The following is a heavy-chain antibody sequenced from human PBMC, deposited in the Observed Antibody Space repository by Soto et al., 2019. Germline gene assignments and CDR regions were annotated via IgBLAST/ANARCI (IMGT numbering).Heavy chain of an antibody. Sequence: GASVKVSCKASGFTFTSSAVQWVRQARGQRLEWIGWIVVGSGNTNYAQKFQERVTITRDMSTSTAYMELSSLRSEDTAVYYCATAESLNSGSYLDAFDIWGQGTMVTVSS. D-gene: IGHD1-26*01. CDR2: IVVGSGNT. V-gene: IGHV1-58*01. CDR1: GFTFTSSA. CDR3: ATAESLNSGSYLDAFDI. J-gene: IGHJ3*02.